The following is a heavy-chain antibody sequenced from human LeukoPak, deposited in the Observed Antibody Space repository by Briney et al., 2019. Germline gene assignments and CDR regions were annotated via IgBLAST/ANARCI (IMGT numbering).Heavy chain of an antibody. J-gene: IGHJ4*02. CDR2: IYYSGST. Sequence: SETLSLTCTVSGGSVSSYYWSWIRQPPGKGLEWIGYIYYSGSTNSNPSLKSRVTISVDTSKNQFSLKLSSVTAADTAVYYCAVVPAAIYGPAYFDYWGQGTLVTVSS. V-gene: IGHV4-59*02. CDR3: AVVPAAIYGPAYFDY. CDR1: GGSVSSYY. D-gene: IGHD2-2*02.